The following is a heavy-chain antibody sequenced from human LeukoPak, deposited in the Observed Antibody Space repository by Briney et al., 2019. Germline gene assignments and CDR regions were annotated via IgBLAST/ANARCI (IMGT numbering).Heavy chain of an antibody. CDR3: ARHGVLYYDSSGYYFPRWYFDL. Sequence: SETLSLTCTVSGGFISSYYGSWIRQPPGKGLEWIGYIYYSGSTNYNPSLKSRVTISVDTSKNQFSLKLSSVTAADTAVYYCARHGVLYYDSSGYYFPRWYFDLWGRGTLVTVSS. J-gene: IGHJ2*01. CDR1: GGFISSYY. D-gene: IGHD3-22*01. CDR2: IYYSGST. V-gene: IGHV4-59*08.